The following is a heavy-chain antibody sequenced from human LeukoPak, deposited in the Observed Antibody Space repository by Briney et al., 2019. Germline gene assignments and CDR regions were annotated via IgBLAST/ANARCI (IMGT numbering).Heavy chain of an antibody. CDR3: ARGVAGDAEYFQH. Sequence: SETLSLTCTVSGGSISSYYWSWIRQPPGKGLEWIGYIYYSGSTNYNPSLKSRVTISVDTSKNQFSLKLSSVTAADTAVYYCARGVAGDAEYFQHWGQGTLVTASS. J-gene: IGHJ1*01. CDR1: GGSISSYY. CDR2: IYYSGST. V-gene: IGHV4-59*01. D-gene: IGHD6-19*01.